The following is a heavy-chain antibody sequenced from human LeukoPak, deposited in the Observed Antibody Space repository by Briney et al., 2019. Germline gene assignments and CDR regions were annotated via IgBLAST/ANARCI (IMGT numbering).Heavy chain of an antibody. CDR3: ARAGYSSSSRSYYYYMDV. V-gene: IGHV4-34*01. Sequence: SETLSLTCAVYGGSFSGYYWSWIRQPPGKGLEWIGEINHSGSTNYNPSLKSRVAISVDTSKNQFSLKLSSVTAADTAVYYCARAGYSSSSRSYYYYMDVWGKGTTVTVSS. J-gene: IGHJ6*03. D-gene: IGHD6-6*01. CDR2: INHSGST. CDR1: GGSFSGYY.